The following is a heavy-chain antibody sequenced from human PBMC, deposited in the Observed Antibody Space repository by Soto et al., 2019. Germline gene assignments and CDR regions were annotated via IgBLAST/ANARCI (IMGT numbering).Heavy chain of an antibody. V-gene: IGHV3-74*01. Sequence: GSLRLSCAASGFTFSSYWMHWVRQAPGKGLVWVSRINTDGSSTAYAASVKGRFTISRDNAKNTLFLQMNSLRAEDTAVYYCARDLQGLLYYYYGMDVWGQGTTVTVSS. J-gene: IGHJ6*02. D-gene: IGHD4-17*01. CDR1: GFTFSSYW. CDR2: INTDGSST. CDR3: ARDLQGLLYYYYGMDV.